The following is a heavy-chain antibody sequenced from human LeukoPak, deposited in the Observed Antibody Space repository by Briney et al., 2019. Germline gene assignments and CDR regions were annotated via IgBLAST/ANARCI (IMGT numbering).Heavy chain of an antibody. CDR1: GGTFSSYA. CDR2: IIPIFGTA. CDR3: ARKKDTAMQSDAFDI. J-gene: IGHJ3*02. Sequence: SVKGSCKASGGTFSSYAISWVRQAPGQGLEWMGGIIPIFGTANYAQKLQGRVTITTDESTSTAYMELSSLRSEDTAVYYCARKKDTAMQSDAFDIWGQGTMVTVSS. V-gene: IGHV1-69*05. D-gene: IGHD5-18*01.